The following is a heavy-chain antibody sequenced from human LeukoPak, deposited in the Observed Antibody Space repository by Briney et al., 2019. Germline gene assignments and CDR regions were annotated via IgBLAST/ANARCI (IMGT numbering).Heavy chain of an antibody. CDR1: GFTFSSYA. CDR2: ISGSGGST. CDR3: AKKREIAVAADFDY. Sequence: PGGSLRLSCAASGFTFSSYAMSWVRQAPGKGLEWVSAISGSGGSTYYADSVKGRFTISRDNSKNTLYLQMNSLRAEDTAVYYSAKKREIAVAADFDYWGQGTLVTVSS. V-gene: IGHV3-23*01. J-gene: IGHJ4*02. D-gene: IGHD6-19*01.